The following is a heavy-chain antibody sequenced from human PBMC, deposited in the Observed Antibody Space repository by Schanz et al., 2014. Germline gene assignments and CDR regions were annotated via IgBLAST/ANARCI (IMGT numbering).Heavy chain of an antibody. J-gene: IGHJ5*02. Sequence: EVHLVESGGGLVQPGGSLRLSCAASGITFSSHSFNWVRQAPGKGLEWISYITYNGGTIYYADSVRGRFTISRDNSNKTVDLQMNSLRAEDTAVYYCARPALWFGDNCFDPWGQGTLVTVSS. CDR1: GITFSSHS. D-gene: IGHD3-10*01. V-gene: IGHV3-48*04. CDR3: ARPALWFGDNCFDP. CDR2: ITYNGGTI.